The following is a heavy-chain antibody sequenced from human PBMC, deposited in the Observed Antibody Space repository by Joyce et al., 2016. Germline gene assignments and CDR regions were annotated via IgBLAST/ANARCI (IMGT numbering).Heavy chain of an antibody. D-gene: IGHD3-10*01. CDR3: ARARRGIILARGEMGEYLQH. CDR2: VNDRGRT. V-gene: IGHV4-34*01. J-gene: IGHJ1*01. Sequence: QVQLQEWGAGLLKPSETLSLTCAVYGGSLSGYYWSWIRQAPGKGPEWIGEVNDRGRTNYNPSLKGRATTSMDTSKNQFSLRLTTVTAADTAVYFCARARRGIILARGEMGEYLQHWGRGTVVIVSS. CDR1: GGSLSGYY.